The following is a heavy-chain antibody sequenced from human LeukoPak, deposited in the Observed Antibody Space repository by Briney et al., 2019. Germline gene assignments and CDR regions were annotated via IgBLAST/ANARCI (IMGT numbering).Heavy chain of an antibody. CDR2: IYPGDSDT. D-gene: IGHD3-10*01. J-gene: IGHJ4*02. CDR3: ARLYYGSGSLYYFDY. Sequence: GESLKISCTGSGYSFTSYWIGWVRQMPGKGLEWMGIIYPGDSDTRYSPSFQGQVTISADKSISTAYLQWSSLKASDTAMYYCARLYYGSGSLYYFDYWGQGTLVTVSS. CDR1: GYSFTSYW. V-gene: IGHV5-51*01.